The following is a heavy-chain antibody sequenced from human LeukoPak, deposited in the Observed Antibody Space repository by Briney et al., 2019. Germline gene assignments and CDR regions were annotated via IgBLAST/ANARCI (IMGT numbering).Heavy chain of an antibody. J-gene: IGHJ5*02. CDR2: MNPKTGNT. Sequence: ASVKVSCKASGYPFNNYEINWVRQATGQGLEWMGWMNPKTGNTGYAQKFQGRVTMTRNTSISTAYMELTSLRTKDTAVYYCARGPVTDYGRHFSSWGQGTLVTVSS. CDR3: ARGPVTDYGRHFSS. V-gene: IGHV1-8*01. D-gene: IGHD3-9*01. CDR1: GYPFNNYE.